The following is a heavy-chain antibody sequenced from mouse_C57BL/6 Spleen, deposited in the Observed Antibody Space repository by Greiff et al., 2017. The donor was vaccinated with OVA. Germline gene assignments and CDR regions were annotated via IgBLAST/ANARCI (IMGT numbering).Heavy chain of an antibody. Sequence: VQLQQSGPELVKPGASVKMSCKASGYTFTDYYMHWVKQRPGQGLEWIGRIYPGSGDTYYNEKFKGKATLTADTSSSTAYMQLSSLTSEDSAVYFCASLYYYGRSLYWYFDVWGTGTTVTVSS. CDR1: YTFTDYYM. J-gene: IGHJ1*03. CDR3: SLYYYGRSLYWYFDV. D-gene: IGHD1-1*01. V-gene: IGHV1-83*01. CDR2: YPGSGDTY.